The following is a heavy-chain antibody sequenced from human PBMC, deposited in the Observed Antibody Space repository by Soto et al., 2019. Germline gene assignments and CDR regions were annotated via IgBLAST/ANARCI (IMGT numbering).Heavy chain of an antibody. CDR2: ISSSSSYI. J-gene: IGHJ3*02. CDR1: GFTFSSYS. V-gene: IGHV3-21*01. Sequence: GGSLRLSCAASGFTFSSYSMNWVRQAPGKGLEWVSSISSSSSYIYYADSVKGRFTISRDNAKNSLYLQMNSLRAEDTAVYYCARAYGDSDAFDIWGQGTMVTVS. D-gene: IGHD4-17*01. CDR3: ARAYGDSDAFDI.